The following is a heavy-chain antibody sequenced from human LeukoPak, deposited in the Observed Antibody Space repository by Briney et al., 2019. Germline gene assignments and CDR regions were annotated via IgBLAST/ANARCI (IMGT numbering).Heavy chain of an antibody. V-gene: IGHV4-59*12. D-gene: IGHD3-10*01. Sequence: PSETLSLTCTVSGGSISSYYWSWIRQPPGKGLEWIGPPGKGLEWIGYIYYSGSTNYSPSLKSRVTISVDTSKNQFSLKLSSVTAADTAVYYCARVYYYGSGSGVMDVWGQGTTVTVSS. CDR1: GGSISSYY. J-gene: IGHJ6*02. CDR3: ARVYYYGSGSGVMDV. CDR2: IYYSGST.